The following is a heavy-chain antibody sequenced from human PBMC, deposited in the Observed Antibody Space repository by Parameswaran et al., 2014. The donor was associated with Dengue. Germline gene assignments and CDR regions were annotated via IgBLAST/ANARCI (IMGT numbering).Heavy chain of an antibody. V-gene: IGHV3-23*01. CDR2: ISGSGGST. Sequence: WIRQPPGKGLEWVSAISGSGGSTYYADSVKGRFTISRDNSKNTLYLQMNSLRAEDTAVYYCAKLNIVVVTGSYLTDYWGQGTLVTVSS. J-gene: IGHJ4*02. CDR3: AKLNIVVVTGSYLTDY. D-gene: IGHD2-21*02.